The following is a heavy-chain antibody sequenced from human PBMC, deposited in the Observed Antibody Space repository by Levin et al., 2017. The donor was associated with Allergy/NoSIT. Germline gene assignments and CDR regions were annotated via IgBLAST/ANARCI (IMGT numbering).Heavy chain of an antibody. J-gene: IGHJ3*01. CDR3: ARNWRSAFDF. CDR1: GFTFSSYW. D-gene: IGHD2-8*02. Sequence: PGESLKISCAASGFTFSSYWMSWVRQAPGKGLEWVANIKQDGTEKYYVDSVKGRFTISKDNAQNSVFLHMSSLTVEDTAVDFCARNWRSAFDFWGQGTRVTVSS. CDR2: IKQDGTEK. V-gene: IGHV3-7*04.